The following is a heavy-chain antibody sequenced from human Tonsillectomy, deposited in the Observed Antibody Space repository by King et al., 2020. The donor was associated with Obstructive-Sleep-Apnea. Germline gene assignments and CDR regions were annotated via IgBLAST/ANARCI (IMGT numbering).Heavy chain of an antibody. CDR2: VIYDGSNK. Sequence: VQLVESGGGVVQPGRSLRLSCAASGFTFNRYALHWVRQAPGKGLEWVAVVIYDGSNKYYADSVKGRFRISRDNSKNILYLQMSSLRAEDTAMYYCASGLWGPYNPLDYWGQGTLVTVSS. D-gene: IGHD4/OR15-4a*01. V-gene: IGHV3-30-3*01. CDR1: GFTFNRYA. CDR3: ASGLWGPYNPLDY. J-gene: IGHJ4*02.